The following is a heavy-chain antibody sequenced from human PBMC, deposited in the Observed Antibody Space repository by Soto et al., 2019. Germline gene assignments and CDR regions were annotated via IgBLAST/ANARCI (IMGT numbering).Heavy chain of an antibody. J-gene: IGHJ4*02. D-gene: IGHD6-19*01. V-gene: IGHV1-18*01. CDR1: GYTFTSYG. Sequence: GASVKVSCKASGYTFTSYGISWVRQAPGQGLEWMGWISAYNGNTNYAQKLQGRVTMTRDTSISTAYMELSRLRSDDTAVYYCARVYSGSSGRYYFDYWGQGTLVTVSS. CDR3: ARVYSGSSGRYYFDY. CDR2: ISAYNGNT.